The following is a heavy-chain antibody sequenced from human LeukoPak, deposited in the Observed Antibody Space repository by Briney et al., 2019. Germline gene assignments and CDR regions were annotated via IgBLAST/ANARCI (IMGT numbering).Heavy chain of an antibody. J-gene: IGHJ5*02. V-gene: IGHV3-23*01. CDR3: AKEEGGTYFNNWFDP. CDR1: GFTFSTYA. Sequence: GGSLRLSCAASGFTFSTYAMSWVRQAPGEGLEWVSAVSGSGGSTYYAGSVEGRFTISRDNSKNTLYLQMNSLRAEDTAVYYCAKEEGGTYFNNWFDPWGQGTLVTVSS. CDR2: VSGSGGST. D-gene: IGHD2/OR15-2a*01.